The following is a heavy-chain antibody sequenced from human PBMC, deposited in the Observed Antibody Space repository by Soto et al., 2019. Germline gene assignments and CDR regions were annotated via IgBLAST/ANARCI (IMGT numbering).Heavy chain of an antibody. D-gene: IGHD5-12*01. CDR2: IYYSGST. CDR1: GGSISSSSYY. Sequence: SETLSLTCTVSGGSISSSSYYWGWIRQPPGKGLEWIGSIYYSGSTYYNPSLKSRVTISVDTPKNQFSLKLSSVNAADTAVYYCARVDIVATIDYWGQGTLVTVSS. V-gene: IGHV4-39*01. CDR3: ARVDIVATIDY. J-gene: IGHJ4*02.